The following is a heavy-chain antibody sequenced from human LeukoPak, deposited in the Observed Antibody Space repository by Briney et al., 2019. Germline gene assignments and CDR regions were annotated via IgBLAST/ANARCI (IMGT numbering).Heavy chain of an antibody. Sequence: SETLPLTCAVFGETFNDQYWSWIRQPPGKALEWIGEIRHGGSTNYHTSSKSRLTTSVDTSRNKFSLHLRSVTAADTAVYYCGRGEVRGVIDHWGQGTLGTVSS. CDR1: GETFNDQY. CDR2: IRHGGST. D-gene: IGHD3-10*01. CDR3: GRGEVRGVIDH. J-gene: IGHJ1*01. V-gene: IGHV4-34*01.